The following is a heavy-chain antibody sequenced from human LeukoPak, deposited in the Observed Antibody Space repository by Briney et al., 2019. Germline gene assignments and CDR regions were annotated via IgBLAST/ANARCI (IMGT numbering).Heavy chain of an antibody. Sequence: GGSLRLSCAASGFTFSSYAMNWVRQAPGKGLEWVSAISNNGGYTYYADSVQGRFTISRDNSKSTLCLQMDSLRAEDTAVYYCAKQLGYCSDGSCYFPYWGQGTLVTVSS. V-gene: IGHV3-23*01. D-gene: IGHD2-15*01. J-gene: IGHJ4*02. CDR1: GFTFSSYA. CDR3: AKQLGYCSDGSCYFPY. CDR2: ISNNGGYT.